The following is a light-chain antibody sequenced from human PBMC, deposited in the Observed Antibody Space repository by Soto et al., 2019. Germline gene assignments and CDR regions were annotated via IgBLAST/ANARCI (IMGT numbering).Light chain of an antibody. Sequence: DIQMTQSPSSLSASVGDRVTITCQASQDISNYLNWYQQKPGKAPKLLIYDASNLETGVPSRFSGSGSGTEFTLTISSLQPEDIATYYCQQYDNHPLTFGGGTKLEIK. J-gene: IGKJ4*01. CDR2: DAS. CDR1: QDISNY. CDR3: QQYDNHPLT. V-gene: IGKV1-33*01.